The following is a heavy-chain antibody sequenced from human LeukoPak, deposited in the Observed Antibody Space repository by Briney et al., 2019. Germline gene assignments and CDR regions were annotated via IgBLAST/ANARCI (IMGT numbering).Heavy chain of an antibody. CDR3: ARVELVYQDAFDI. D-gene: IGHD1-7*01. CDR2: SNPNSGGT. J-gene: IGHJ3*02. CDR1: GYTFTGYY. V-gene: IGHV1-2*02. Sequence: ASVTVSCKASGYTFTGYYMHWVRQAPGQGIEWRGWSNPNSGGTNYAQKFQGRATMTRDTSISTAYMELSRLRSDDTAVYYCARVELVYQDAFDIWGQGTMVTVSS.